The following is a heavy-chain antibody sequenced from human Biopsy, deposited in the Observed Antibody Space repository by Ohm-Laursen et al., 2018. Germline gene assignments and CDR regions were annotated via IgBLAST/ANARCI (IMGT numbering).Heavy chain of an antibody. V-gene: IGHV3-15*01. Sequence: SLRLSCAASGLTFTTALMSWVRQAPGKGLEWVGRIKSNTDGETIDYAASVKGRIIISRDDLKKTVYLQMNNLKTEDTDVYYCTTYEYWGQGTLVTVSS. J-gene: IGHJ4*02. CDR3: TTYEY. CDR1: GLTFTTAL. CDR2: IKSNTDGETI.